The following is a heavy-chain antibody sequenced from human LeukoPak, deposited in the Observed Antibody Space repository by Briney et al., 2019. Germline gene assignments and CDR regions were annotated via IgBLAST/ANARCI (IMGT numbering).Heavy chain of an antibody. V-gene: IGHV1-46*01. CDR1: GYILSSYN. CDR3: ARDYFGSGPYYAFEI. CDR2: INPSGGDT. Sequence: GASVKVSCKSSGYILSSYNMHWVRQAPGQGLEWLGIINPSGGDTKYAQKLQGRVTMSTDTSTSTAYMELRSLRSDDTAMYYCARDYFGSGPYYAFEIWGQGTMVTVSS. J-gene: IGHJ3*02. D-gene: IGHD3-10*01.